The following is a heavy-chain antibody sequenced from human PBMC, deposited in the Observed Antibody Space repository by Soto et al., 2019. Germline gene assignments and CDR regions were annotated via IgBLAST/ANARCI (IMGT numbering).Heavy chain of an antibody. CDR1: GFTFSSYA. CDR3: AKADKGFDYDFWSGYLRYYYYGMDV. J-gene: IGHJ6*02. D-gene: IGHD3-3*01. V-gene: IGHV3-23*01. Sequence: PGGSLRLSCAASGFTFSSYAMSWVRQAPGKGLEWVSAISGSGGSTYYADSVKGRFTISRDNSKNTLYLQMNSLRAEDTAVYYCAKADKGFDYDFWSGYLRYYYYGMDVWGQGTTVTVSS. CDR2: ISGSGGST.